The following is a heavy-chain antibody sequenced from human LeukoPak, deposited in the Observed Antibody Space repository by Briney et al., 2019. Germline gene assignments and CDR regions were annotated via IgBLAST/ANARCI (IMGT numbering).Heavy chain of an antibody. CDR3: AKICSSTSCFLDS. CDR1: GGSISSSSYY. J-gene: IGHJ4*02. CDR2: MYYSGST. D-gene: IGHD2-2*01. V-gene: IGHV4-39*01. Sequence: SETLSLTCTVSGGSISSSSYYWGWIRQPPGKGLEWIGSMYYSGSTYYNPSLKSRVTISVDTSKNQFSLKLSSVTAADTAVYYCAKICSSTSCFLDSWGQGTLVTVSS.